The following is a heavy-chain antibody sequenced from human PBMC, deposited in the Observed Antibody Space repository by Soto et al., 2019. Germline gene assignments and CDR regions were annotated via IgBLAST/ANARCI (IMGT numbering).Heavy chain of an antibody. Sequence: PGESLKISCKGSGYNFITDWISWVRQMPGKGLEWMGRIDPTDSYTKYSPSLEGHVTISADKSISTAYLQWSSLKASDTAMYYCAASIFYYGMDVWGQGTTVTVSS. V-gene: IGHV5-10-1*01. J-gene: IGHJ6*02. CDR3: AASIFYYGMDV. CDR1: GYNFITDW. CDR2: IDPTDSYT.